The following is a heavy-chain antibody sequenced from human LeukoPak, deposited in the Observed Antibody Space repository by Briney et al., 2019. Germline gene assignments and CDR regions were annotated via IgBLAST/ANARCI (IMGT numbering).Heavy chain of an antibody. CDR1: GYTLTELS. CDR2: FDPEDGET. V-gene: IGHV1-24*01. J-gene: IGHJ5*02. CDR3: ATDQGDYYDSSGYRWFDP. Sequence: ASVKVSCKVSGYTLTELSMHRVRQAPGKGLEWMGGFDPEDGETIYAQKFQGRVTMTEDTSTDTAYMELSSLRSEDTAVYYCATDQGDYYDSSGYRWFDPWGQGTLVTVSS. D-gene: IGHD3-22*01.